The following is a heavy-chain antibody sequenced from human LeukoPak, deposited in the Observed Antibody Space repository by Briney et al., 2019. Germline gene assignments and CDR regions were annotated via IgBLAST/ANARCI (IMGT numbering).Heavy chain of an antibody. V-gene: IGHV3-30*02. CDR1: GFDVRGNG. Sequence: GGSLTLSCAASGFDVRGNGMHWVRQAPGKGLEWVSFIRYDGTKTFYGDSVTGRFTISRDNSKNTLYLQMSSLRPEDTALYYCATDFDDVNSNYYYIPEYWGQGVLVTVSS. CDR3: ATDFDDVNSNYYYIPEY. D-gene: IGHD3-10*01. J-gene: IGHJ4*02. CDR2: IRYDGTKT.